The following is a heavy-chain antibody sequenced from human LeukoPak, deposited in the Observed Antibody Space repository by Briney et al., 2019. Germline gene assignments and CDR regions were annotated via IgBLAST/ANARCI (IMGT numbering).Heavy chain of an antibody. CDR3: AKCILTGYYKGYMDV. CDR2: ISGSGGTT. D-gene: IGHD3-9*01. J-gene: IGHJ6*03. CDR1: GFTFSNYG. V-gene: IGHV3-23*01. Sequence: GGSLRLSCAASGFTFSNYGMSWVRQAPGKGLEWISAISGSGGTTYYADSVKGQFTISRDNSNNTLYLQLNSLRVEDTAVYYCAKCILTGYYKGYMDVWGKGTTVTISS.